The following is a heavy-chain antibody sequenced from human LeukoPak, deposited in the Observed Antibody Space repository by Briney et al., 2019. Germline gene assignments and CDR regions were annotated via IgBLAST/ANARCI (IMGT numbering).Heavy chain of an antibody. Sequence: GGSLRLSCAASGLTFSSHWMHWVRQAPGKGLEWVAVISYDGSNKYYADSVKGRFTISRDNSKNTLYLQMNSLRAEDTAVYYCGKNRYIGSLSPFDIWGQGTMVTVSS. CDR1: GLTFSSHW. D-gene: IGHD1-26*01. J-gene: IGHJ3*02. V-gene: IGHV3-30-3*01. CDR3: GKNRYIGSLSPFDI. CDR2: ISYDGSNK.